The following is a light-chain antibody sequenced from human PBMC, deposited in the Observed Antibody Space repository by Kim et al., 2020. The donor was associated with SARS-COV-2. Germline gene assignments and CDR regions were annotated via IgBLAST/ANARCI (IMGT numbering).Light chain of an antibody. J-gene: IGKJ4*01. V-gene: IGKV1-12*01. Sequence: DIQMTQSPSSVSASVGDRVTITCRASHDVSTWLAWYQHKPGKAPKLLFYAASSLQSGAPPRFSGSGSGTDFTLTISSLLPEDFATYYCLQTNSFPLSFGGGTKVDIK. CDR3: LQTNSFPLS. CDR1: HDVSTW. CDR2: AAS.